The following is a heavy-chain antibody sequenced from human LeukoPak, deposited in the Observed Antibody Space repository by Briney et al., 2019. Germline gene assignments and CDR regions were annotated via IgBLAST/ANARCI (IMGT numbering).Heavy chain of an antibody. D-gene: IGHD6-19*01. CDR2: ISYDGSDK. CDR1: GFTFSSYG. J-gene: IGHJ6*02. CDR3: ANVWRYTSGWYGYYYYGMDV. Sequence: PGRSLRLSCAASGFTFSSYGMHWVRQAPGKGLEWVAVISYDGSDKYYADSVKGRFTISRDNSKNTLYLQMNSLTAEDTAVYYCANVWRYTSGWYGYYYYGMDVWGQGTTVTVSS. V-gene: IGHV3-30*18.